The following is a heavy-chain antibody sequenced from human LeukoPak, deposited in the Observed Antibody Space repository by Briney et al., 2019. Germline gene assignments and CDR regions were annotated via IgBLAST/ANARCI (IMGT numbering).Heavy chain of an antibody. CDR1: GFTFSSYS. J-gene: IGHJ6*03. Sequence: SGGSLRLSCAASGFTFSSYSMKWVRQAPGKGLEWVASIKQDGSEKYYVDSVKGRFTISRDNAKNSLYLQMNSLSAEDTAVYYCARGVAAFQFWGKGTTVTVSS. CDR2: IKQDGSEK. CDR3: ARGVAAFQF. D-gene: IGHD2-15*01. V-gene: IGHV3-7*01.